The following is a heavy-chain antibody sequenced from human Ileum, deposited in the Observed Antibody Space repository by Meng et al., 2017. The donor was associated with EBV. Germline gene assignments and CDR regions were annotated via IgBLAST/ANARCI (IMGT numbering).Heavy chain of an antibody. D-gene: IGHD1-26*01. Sequence: QVPLQESGPSLVKPPESRSFTCTGSGASMTNNYWSWIRQSPGKTLEWIGFVYSGTTSYNPSLKSRVSLSEDTSKGQFSLRLTSVTAADTAVYYCARGGQWEPLDSWGQGILVTVSS. CDR3: ARGGQWEPLDS. V-gene: IGHV4-59*01. CDR2: VYSGTT. J-gene: IGHJ4*02. CDR1: GASMTNNY.